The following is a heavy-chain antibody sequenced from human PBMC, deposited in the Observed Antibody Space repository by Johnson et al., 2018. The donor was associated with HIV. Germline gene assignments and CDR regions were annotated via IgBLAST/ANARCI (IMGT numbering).Heavy chain of an antibody. Sequence: VQLVESGGGLVQPGGSLRLSCAASGFTFSTYAMTWVRQAPGKGLEWVSGINWNGGSTGYADSVKGRFTISRDNAKNSLYLQMNSLRAEDTALYYCAREGGYCSGGSCVNAFDIWGQGTMVTVSS. V-gene: IGHV3-20*04. J-gene: IGHJ3*02. CDR2: INWNGGST. CDR3: AREGGYCSGGSCVNAFDI. D-gene: IGHD2-15*01. CDR1: GFTFSTYA.